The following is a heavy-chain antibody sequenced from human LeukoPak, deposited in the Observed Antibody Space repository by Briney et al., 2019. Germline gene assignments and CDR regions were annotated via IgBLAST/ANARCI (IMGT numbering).Heavy chain of an antibody. CDR2: IRYDGSNK. CDR1: GFTFSSYG. J-gene: IGHJ4*02. Sequence: GGSLRLSCAASGFTFSSYGMHWVRQAPGKGLEWVAFIRYDGSNKYYADSVKGRFTISRDNSKNTLYLQMNSLRAEDTAVYYCAKVEGYYYDSSGYFDYWGQGTLVTVSS. V-gene: IGHV3-30*02. CDR3: AKVEGYYYDSSGYFDY. D-gene: IGHD3-22*01.